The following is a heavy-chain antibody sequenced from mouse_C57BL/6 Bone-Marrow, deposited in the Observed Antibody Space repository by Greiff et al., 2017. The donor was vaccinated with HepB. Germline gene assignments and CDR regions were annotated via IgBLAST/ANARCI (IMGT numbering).Heavy chain of an antibody. J-gene: IGHJ4*01. V-gene: IGHV2-9-1*01. D-gene: IGHD1-1*01. CDR2: IWTGGGT. CDR1: GFSLTSYA. Sequence: VKLMESGPGLVAPSQSLSITCTVSGFSLTSYAISWVRQPPGKGLEWLGVIWTGGGTNYNSALKSKLSISKDNSKSQVFLKMNSLQTDDTARYYCARITTVVPYYYAMDYWGQGTSVTVSS. CDR3: ARITTVVPYYYAMDY.